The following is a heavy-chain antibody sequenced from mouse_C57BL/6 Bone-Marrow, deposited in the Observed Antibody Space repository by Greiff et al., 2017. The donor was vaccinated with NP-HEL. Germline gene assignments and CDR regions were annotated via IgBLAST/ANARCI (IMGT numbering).Heavy chain of an antibody. V-gene: IGHV1-81*01. J-gene: IGHJ3*01. CDR1: GYTFTSYG. D-gene: IGHD2-4*01. CDR3: ARSDYDYAWFAY. CDR2: IYPRSGNT. Sequence: QVQLQQSGAELARPGASVKLSCKASGYTFTSYGISWVKQRTGQGLEWIGEIYPRSGNTYYNEKFKGKATLTADKSSSTAYMELRSLTSEYSAVYCCARSDYDYAWFAYWGQGTLVTVSA.